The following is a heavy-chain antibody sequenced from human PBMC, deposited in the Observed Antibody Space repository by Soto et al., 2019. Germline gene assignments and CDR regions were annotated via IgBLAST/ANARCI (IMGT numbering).Heavy chain of an antibody. CDR2: IIPIFGTG. Sequence: ASVKVSCKASGGTFSSYAISWVRQAPGQGLEWMGGIIPIFGTGNYAQKFQGRVTITADESTSTAYMELSSLRSEDTAVYYCARGDAAVAGTPYYYYGMDVWGQGTTVTVSS. CDR1: GGTFSSYA. J-gene: IGHJ6*02. V-gene: IGHV1-69*13. D-gene: IGHD6-19*01. CDR3: ARGDAAVAGTPYYYYGMDV.